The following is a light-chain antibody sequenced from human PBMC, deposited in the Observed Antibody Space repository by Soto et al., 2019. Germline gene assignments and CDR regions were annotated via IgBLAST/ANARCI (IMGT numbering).Light chain of an antibody. CDR3: QQYNNWPLWT. CDR2: AAS. V-gene: IGKV3-15*01. CDR1: QSITRN. J-gene: IGKJ1*01. Sequence: EIVMTQSPATLSLSPGDRATLSCRASQSITRNLAWYQQHPGQPPRLLVYAASTRATGIPVRFSGSGSGTDFTLTISSLQSEDFAVYYCQQYNNWPLWTFGQGTKVDIK.